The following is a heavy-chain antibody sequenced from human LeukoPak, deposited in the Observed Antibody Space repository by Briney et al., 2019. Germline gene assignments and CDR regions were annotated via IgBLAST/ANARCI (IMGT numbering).Heavy chain of an antibody. D-gene: IGHD5/OR15-5a*01. CDR1: GYTFTHNF. Sequence: GASVKVSCKASGYTFTHNFMHWVRQAPGQGLEWMGIINPSGDNTWYAQKFQGRVTMTRDMATSTDYMEVNSLRSEDTAVYYCARDNSMGDSVWWFDPWGQGPLVTVSS. J-gene: IGHJ5*02. CDR2: INPSGDNT. V-gene: IGHV1-46*01. CDR3: ARDNSMGDSVWWFDP.